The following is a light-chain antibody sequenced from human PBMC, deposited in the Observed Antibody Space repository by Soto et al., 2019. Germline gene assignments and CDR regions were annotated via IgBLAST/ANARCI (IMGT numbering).Light chain of an antibody. CDR2: KAS. CDR1: QSISSG. V-gene: IGKV1-5*03. CDR3: QQYNSYSVT. J-gene: IGKJ4*01. Sequence: DIQMTQSPSTLSASVVDRVTITCRASQSISSGLAWYQQKPGKAPKLLIYKASSLESGVTSRFSGSGSGTEFTLTISSLQPDDFATYYCQQYNSYSVTFGGGTKVEIK.